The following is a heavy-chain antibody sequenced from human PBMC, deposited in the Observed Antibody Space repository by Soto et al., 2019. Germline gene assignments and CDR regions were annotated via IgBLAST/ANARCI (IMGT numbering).Heavy chain of an antibody. V-gene: IGHV3-33*01. J-gene: IGHJ4*02. Sequence: QVQLVESGGGVVQPGRSLRLSCAASGFTFSSYGMHWVRQATGKGLEWVAVIWYDGSNKYYADSVTGRFTISRDNSKNTLYLQMNSLRAEDTAVYYCARVLSTKAGSWYYFDYWGQGTLVTVSS. CDR2: IWYDGSNK. CDR3: ARVLSTKAGSWYYFDY. CDR1: GFTFSSYG. D-gene: IGHD6-13*01.